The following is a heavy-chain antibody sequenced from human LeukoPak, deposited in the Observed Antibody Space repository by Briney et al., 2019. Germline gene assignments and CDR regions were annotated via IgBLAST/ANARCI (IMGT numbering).Heavy chain of an antibody. CDR1: GYTLTELS. Sequence: GASVKVSCKVSGYTLTELSMHWVRQAPGKGLEWMGGFDPEDGETIYAQKFQGRVTMTEDTSTDTAYMELSSLRSEDTAVYYCATGPILQGYYEISYWGQGTLVTASS. J-gene: IGHJ4*02. D-gene: IGHD3-22*01. CDR3: ATGPILQGYYEISY. CDR2: FDPEDGET. V-gene: IGHV1-24*01.